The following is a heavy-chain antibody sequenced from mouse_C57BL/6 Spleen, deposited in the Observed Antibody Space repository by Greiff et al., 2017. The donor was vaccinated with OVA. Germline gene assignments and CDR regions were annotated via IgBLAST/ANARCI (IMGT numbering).Heavy chain of an antibody. V-gene: IGHV10-1*01. CDR3: VRQAYYGYDVWYFDV. CDR1: GFSFNTYA. D-gene: IGHD2-9*01. Sequence: EVMLVESGGGLVQPKGSLKLSCAASGFSFNTYAMNWVRQAPGKGLEWVARIRSKSNNYATYYADSVKDRFTISRDDSESMLYLQMNNLKTEDTAMYYCVRQAYYGYDVWYFDVWGTGTTVTVSS. J-gene: IGHJ1*03. CDR2: IRSKSNNYAT.